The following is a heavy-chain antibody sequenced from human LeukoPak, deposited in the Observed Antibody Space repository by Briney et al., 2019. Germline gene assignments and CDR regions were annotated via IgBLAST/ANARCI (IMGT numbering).Heavy chain of an antibody. Sequence: GGSLRLSCAASGFTFSDYYMIWIRQAPGKGLEWVSYISSSGSTIYYADSVKGRFTISRDNAKNSLYLQMNSLRAEDTAVYYCARGLIHDYGDYHQTFDYWGQGTLVTVSS. D-gene: IGHD4-17*01. V-gene: IGHV3-11*01. CDR1: GFTFSDYY. CDR2: ISSSGSTI. CDR3: ARGLIHDYGDYHQTFDY. J-gene: IGHJ4*02.